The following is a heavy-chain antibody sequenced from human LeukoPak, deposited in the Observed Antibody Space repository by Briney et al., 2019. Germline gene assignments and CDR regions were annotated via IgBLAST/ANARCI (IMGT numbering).Heavy chain of an antibody. D-gene: IGHD2-21*02. CDR1: GFSFSTYG. CDR3: ARDRSYCGGDCYLDAFDI. V-gene: IGHV3-33*01. CDR2: IWHDGINQ. Sequence: GALRLSCAASGFSFSTYGMHWVRQAPGKGLEWVAVIWHDGINQYYPDSVKGRFTVSRDNSQNTLYLQMNSLRAEDTAVYYCARDRSYCGGDCYLDAFDIWGQGTMVAVSS. J-gene: IGHJ3*02.